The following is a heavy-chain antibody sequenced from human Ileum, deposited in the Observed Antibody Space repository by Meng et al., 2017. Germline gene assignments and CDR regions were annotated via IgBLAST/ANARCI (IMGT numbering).Heavy chain of an antibody. Sequence: GSLRLSCSVSGGSIATNNWWTWVRQPPGKGLEWIGEVYHSSGSTHYNPSLKSRVTISVDTSKNQFSLSLNSVTAADTALYYCARADYVRYFDLWGPGTLVTVSS. J-gene: IGHJ2*01. D-gene: IGHD3-10*02. V-gene: IGHV4-4*02. CDR3: ARADYVRYFDL. CDR2: VYHSSGST. CDR1: GGSIATNNW.